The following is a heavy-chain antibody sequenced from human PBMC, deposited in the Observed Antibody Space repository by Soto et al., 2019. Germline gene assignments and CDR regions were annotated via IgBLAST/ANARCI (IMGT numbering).Heavy chain of an antibody. Sequence: GGSLRLSCAASGFTFSNAWMSWVRQAPGKGLEWVGRIKSKTDGGTTDYAAPVKGRFTISRDDSKNTLYLQMNSLKTEDTAVYYCTTNGYSSSWYPSPDHYWGQGTLVTVSS. V-gene: IGHV3-15*01. J-gene: IGHJ4*02. CDR1: GFTFSNAW. CDR2: IKSKTDGGTT. CDR3: TTNGYSSSWYPSPDHY. D-gene: IGHD6-13*01.